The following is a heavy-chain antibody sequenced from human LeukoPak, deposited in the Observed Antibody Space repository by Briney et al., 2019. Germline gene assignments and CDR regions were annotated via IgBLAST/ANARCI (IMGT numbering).Heavy chain of an antibody. CDR3: AKFAGKGYYYMDV. CDR2: INHSGST. Sequence: SETLSLTCAVYGGSFSGYYWSWIRQPPGKGLEWIGEINHSGSTNYNPSLKSRVTISVDTSKNQFSLKLSSVTAADTAVYYCAKFAGKGYYYMDVWGKGTTVIVSS. D-gene: IGHD6-13*01. V-gene: IGHV4-34*01. CDR1: GGSFSGYY. J-gene: IGHJ6*03.